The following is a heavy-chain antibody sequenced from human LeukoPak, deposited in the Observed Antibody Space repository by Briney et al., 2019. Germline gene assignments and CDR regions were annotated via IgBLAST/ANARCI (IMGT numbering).Heavy chain of an antibody. J-gene: IGHJ4*02. CDR1: GRSISSGSYY. Sequence: SQTLSLTCTVSGRSISSGSYYWSWIRQPAGKGLEWIGRIYTSGSTNYNPSLKSRVTISVDTSKNQFSLKLSSVTAADTAVYYCARDYYDSSAYRYYFDYWGQGTLVTVSS. D-gene: IGHD3-22*01. V-gene: IGHV4-61*02. CDR3: ARDYYDSSAYRYYFDY. CDR2: IYTSGST.